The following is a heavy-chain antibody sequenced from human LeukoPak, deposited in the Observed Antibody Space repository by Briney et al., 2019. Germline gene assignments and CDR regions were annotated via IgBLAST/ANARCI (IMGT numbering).Heavy chain of an antibody. V-gene: IGHV3-23*01. CDR3: AKDGGRGIENYSWGTFDY. Sequence: PGGSLRLSCAASGFSFSNYYMSWVRQAPGKGLEWVSGISENGGSTPYADSVKGRFIISRDNSKNTLYLQMNSLRAEDTAVYYCAKDGGRGIENYSWGTFDYWGQGTLVTVSS. CDR2: ISENGGST. CDR1: GFSFSNYY. D-gene: IGHD1-7*01. J-gene: IGHJ4*02.